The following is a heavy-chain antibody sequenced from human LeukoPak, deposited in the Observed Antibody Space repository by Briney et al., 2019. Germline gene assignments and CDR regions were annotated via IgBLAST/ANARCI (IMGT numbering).Heavy chain of an antibody. J-gene: IGHJ4*02. D-gene: IGHD3-22*01. CDR1: GGTFSSYA. CDR3: ARVALAYYYDSSGYFDY. V-gene: IGHV1-69*04. Sequence: SVKVSCKASGGTFSSYAISWVRQAPGQGLEWMGRIIPILGIANYAQKFQGRVTITADKSTSTAYMELSSLRSEDTAVYYCARVALAYYYDSSGYFDYWGQGTLVTVSS. CDR2: IIPILGIA.